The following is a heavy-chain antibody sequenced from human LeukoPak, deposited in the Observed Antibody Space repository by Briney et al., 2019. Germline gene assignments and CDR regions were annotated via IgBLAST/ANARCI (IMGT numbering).Heavy chain of an antibody. CDR2: IYHSGST. J-gene: IGHJ4*02. V-gene: IGHV4-38-2*01. Sequence: SETLSLTCAVSGYSISSGYYWGWIRQPPGKGLEWIGSIYHSGSTYYNPSLKSRVTISVDTSKNQFSLKLSSVTAADTAVYYCARQCIAAAGPDYWGQGTLVTVSS. CDR3: ARQCIAAAGPDY. D-gene: IGHD6-13*01. CDR1: GYSISSGYY.